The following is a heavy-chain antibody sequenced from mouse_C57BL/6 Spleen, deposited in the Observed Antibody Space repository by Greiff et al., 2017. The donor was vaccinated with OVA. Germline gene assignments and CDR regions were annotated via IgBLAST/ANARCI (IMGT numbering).Heavy chain of an antibody. Sequence: EVKLMESGGGLVKPGGSLKLSCAASGFTFSSYTMSWVRQTPEKRLEWVATISGGGGNTYYPDSVKGRFTISRDNAKNTLYLQMSSLRSEDTALYYCARQGATVVERYFDVWGTGTTVTVSS. CDR2: ISGGGGNT. J-gene: IGHJ1*03. CDR3: ARQGATVVERYFDV. D-gene: IGHD1-1*01. V-gene: IGHV5-9*01. CDR1: GFTFSSYT.